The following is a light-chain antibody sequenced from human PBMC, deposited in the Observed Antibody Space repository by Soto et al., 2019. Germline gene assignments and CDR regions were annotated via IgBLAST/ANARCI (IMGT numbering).Light chain of an antibody. CDR2: GAS. Sequence: EIVMTQSPATLSVSPGERATLSCRASQSVSSNLAWYQQKPGQAPRLLIYGASTRATGMPARFSGSGSRTDFTLTTSSLQSDDFAVSYCQHYNNWPLYTFGQGTKLDIK. CDR3: QHYNNWPLYT. V-gene: IGKV3-15*01. CDR1: QSVSSN. J-gene: IGKJ2*01.